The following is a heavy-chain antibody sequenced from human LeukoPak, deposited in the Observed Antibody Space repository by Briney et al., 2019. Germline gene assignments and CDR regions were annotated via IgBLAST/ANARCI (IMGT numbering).Heavy chain of an antibody. Sequence: GGSLRLSCAASGFTFSSYAMSWVRQAPGKGLDWVSSISPSGNTMYYADFVKGRLTISRDNAKNSLYLQINSLRAEDTAVYYCARGVQVYRATVGLDSWGQGTLVTVSS. CDR2: ISPSGNTM. CDR1: GFTFSSYA. V-gene: IGHV3-48*04. J-gene: IGHJ4*02. CDR3: ARGVQVYRATVGLDS. D-gene: IGHD2/OR15-2a*01.